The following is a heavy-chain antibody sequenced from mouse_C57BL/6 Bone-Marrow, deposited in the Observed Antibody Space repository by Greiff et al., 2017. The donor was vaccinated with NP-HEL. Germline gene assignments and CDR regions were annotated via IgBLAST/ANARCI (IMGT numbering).Heavy chain of an antibody. CDR3: TLYYYGRAFAY. V-gene: IGHV14-4*01. CDR1: GFNIKDDY. J-gene: IGHJ3*01. D-gene: IGHD1-1*01. Sequence: VQLKQSGAELVRPGASVKLSCTASGFNIKDDYMHWVKQRPEQGLEWIGWIDPENGDTEYASKFQGKATITADTSSNTAYLQLSSLTSEDTAVYYCTLYYYGRAFAYWGQGTLVTVSA. CDR2: IDPENGDT.